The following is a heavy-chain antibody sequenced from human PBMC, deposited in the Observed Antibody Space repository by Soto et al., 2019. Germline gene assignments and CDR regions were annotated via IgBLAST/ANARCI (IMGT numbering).Heavy chain of an antibody. V-gene: IGHV3-9*01. CDR3: AKDPDALRYFDWLFPAAYYFDY. CDR1: GFTFDDYA. D-gene: IGHD3-9*01. CDR2: ISWNSGSI. Sequence: GGSLRLSCAASGFTFDDYAMHWVRHAPGKGLEWVSGISWNSGSIGYADSVKGRFTISRDNSKNTLYLQMNSLRAEDTAVYYCAKDPDALRYFDWLFPAAYYFDYWGQGTLVTVSS. J-gene: IGHJ4*02.